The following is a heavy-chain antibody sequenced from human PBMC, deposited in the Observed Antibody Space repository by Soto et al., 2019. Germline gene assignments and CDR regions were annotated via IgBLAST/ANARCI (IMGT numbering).Heavy chain of an antibody. J-gene: IGHJ3*01. CDR3: AKDRQSYNAVWDPFDS. V-gene: IGHV3-23*01. CDR2: IGGGDDDR. CDR1: GFTFDTYA. Sequence: EVQLLESGGGLVQPGGSLRLSCAASGFTFDTYAMSWVRQAPGRGLEWVSSIGGGDDDRHYTDSVKSRFTISRDNSRNTVFLHMSSLSAEDTARYYCAKDRQSYNAVWDPFDSWGQGTVVTVTS. D-gene: IGHD1-20*01.